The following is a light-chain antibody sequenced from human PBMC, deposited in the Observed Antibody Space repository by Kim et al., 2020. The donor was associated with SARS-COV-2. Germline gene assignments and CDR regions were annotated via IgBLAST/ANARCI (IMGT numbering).Light chain of an antibody. V-gene: IGLV2-14*03. Sequence: QSITISCTGTSSDVGGYNYVSWYQQHPGKAPQLMIYDVSRRPSGVSNRFSGSKSGNTASLTISGLQAEDEADYYCSSYTSSSTLVVFGGGTKLTVL. J-gene: IGLJ2*01. CDR3: SSYTSSSTLVV. CDR1: SSDVGGYNY. CDR2: DVS.